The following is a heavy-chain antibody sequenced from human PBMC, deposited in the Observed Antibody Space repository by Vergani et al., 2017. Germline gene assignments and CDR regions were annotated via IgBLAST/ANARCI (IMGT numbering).Heavy chain of an antibody. D-gene: IGHD2-15*01. CDR3: ARGQRDVVVVAAQATDY. J-gene: IGHJ4*02. V-gene: IGHV3-21*01. Sequence: EVQLVESGGGLVKSGGSLRLSCAVSGFTFCSDSMNCVRRAPGMGLEGVSSISSSSSYIYYSDSAKGRFTISRENAKNSLYLQMNSQRAEDTAVYYCARGQRDVVVVAAQATDYWGQGTLVTVSS. CDR2: ISSSSSYI. CDR1: GFTFCSDS.